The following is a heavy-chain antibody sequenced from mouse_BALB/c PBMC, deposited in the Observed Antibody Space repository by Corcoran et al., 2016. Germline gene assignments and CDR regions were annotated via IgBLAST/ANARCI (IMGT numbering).Heavy chain of an antibody. CDR2: INPNNGGT. V-gene: IGHV1-22*01. J-gene: IGHJ4*01. CDR3: ARAETGYAMDY. Sequence: EFQLQQSGPELVKPGASVKMSCKASGYTFTSYTMHWVKQKHGQGLEWIGCINPNNGGTSYNQKFKGKATLTADKSSSTAYMELRSLTSEDSAVYYCARAETGYAMDYWGQGTSVTVSS. CDR1: GYTFTSYT.